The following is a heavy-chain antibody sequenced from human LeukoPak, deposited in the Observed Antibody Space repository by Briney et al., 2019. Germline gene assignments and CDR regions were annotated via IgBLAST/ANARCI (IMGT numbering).Heavy chain of an antibody. Sequence: SETLSLTCTVSGGSISSYYWSWIRQPPGKGLEWIGYIYYSGSTKYNPSLKSRVTISVDTSKNQFSLNLSSVTAADTAVYYCARRYCSSTSCTLDYWGQGTLVTVSS. D-gene: IGHD2-2*01. V-gene: IGHV4-59*08. CDR1: GGSISSYY. CDR3: ARRYCSSTSCTLDY. J-gene: IGHJ4*02. CDR2: IYYSGST.